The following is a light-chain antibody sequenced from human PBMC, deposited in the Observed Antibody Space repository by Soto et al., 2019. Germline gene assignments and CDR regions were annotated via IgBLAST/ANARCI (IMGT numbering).Light chain of an antibody. CDR2: GAS. J-gene: IGKJ2*01. CDR1: QSISSY. CDR3: QQTYSSPYT. V-gene: IGKV1-39*01. Sequence: DIQMTQSPSSLSASVGDRVTITCRAGQSISSYLNWYQQKPGKAPKLLIYGASSLQSGVPSRFSGSGSGTDFTLTISSLQPEDFATYYCQQTYSSPYTFGQGTKLEIK.